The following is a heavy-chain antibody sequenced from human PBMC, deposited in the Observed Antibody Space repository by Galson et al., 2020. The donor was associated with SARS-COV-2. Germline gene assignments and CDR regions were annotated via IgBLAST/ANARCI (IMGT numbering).Heavy chain of an antibody. J-gene: IGHJ4*02. CDR1: GFTFSSYA. CDR3: ARPSSGSYFSYFDY. V-gene: IGHV3-30*04. D-gene: IGHD3-10*01. Sequence: GGSLRLSCAPSGFTFSSYAMHWVRQAPGKGLEWVAVISYDGSNKYHADSVKGRFTISRDNSKHTLYLQMNSLRAEDTAVYYCARPSSGSYFSYFDYWGQGTLVTVSS. CDR2: ISYDGSNK.